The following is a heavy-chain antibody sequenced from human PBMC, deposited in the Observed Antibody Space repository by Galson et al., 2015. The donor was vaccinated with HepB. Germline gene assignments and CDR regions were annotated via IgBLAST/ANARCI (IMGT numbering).Heavy chain of an antibody. D-gene: IGHD6-13*01. CDR3: AKAGLAGYSASYFHYYFDY. J-gene: IGHJ4*02. CDR2: ISGSGGST. V-gene: IGHV3-23*01. Sequence: SLRLSCAASGFSFSTYPMSWVRQAPGKGLEWVSAISGSGGSTNYADSVKGRFTISRDNSKNTLYLQMNSLRAEDTAIYYCAKAGLAGYSASYFHYYFDYWGQGTLVTVSS. CDR1: GFSFSTYP.